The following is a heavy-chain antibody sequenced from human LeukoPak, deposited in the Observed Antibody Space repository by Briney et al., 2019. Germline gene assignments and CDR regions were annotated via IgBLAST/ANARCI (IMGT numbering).Heavy chain of an antibody. V-gene: IGHV1-8*01. D-gene: IGHD3-22*01. J-gene: IGHJ3*02. Sequence: ASVKVSCKASGYTFTSYDINWVRQATGQGLEWMGWMNPNSGNTGYAQKFQGRVTMPRNTSISTAYMELSSLRSEDTAVYYCARSRTTSYSSGYQDAFDIWGQGTMATVSS. CDR1: GYTFTSYD. CDR2: MNPNSGNT. CDR3: ARSRTTSYSSGYQDAFDI.